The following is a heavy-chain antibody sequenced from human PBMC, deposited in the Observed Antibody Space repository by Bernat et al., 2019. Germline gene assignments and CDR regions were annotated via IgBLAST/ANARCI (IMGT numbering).Heavy chain of an antibody. V-gene: IGHV3-30-3*01. CDR3: ARDMVRGVRGWFDP. CDR1: GFTFSGYA. D-gene: IGHD3-10*01. CDR2: IPYDGSNK. J-gene: IGHJ5*02. Sequence: LWGSGGAVVKLGRSRGPSLEASGFTFSGYAMPWFRRAPAKGLGGVAVIPYDGSNKYYADSVKGRFTISRDNSKNTLYLQMNSLRAEDTAVYYCARDMVRGVRGWFDPWGQGTLVTVSS.